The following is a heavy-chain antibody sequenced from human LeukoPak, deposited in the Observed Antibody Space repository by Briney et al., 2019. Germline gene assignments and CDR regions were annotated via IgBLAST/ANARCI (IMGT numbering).Heavy chain of an antibody. Sequence: PSETLSLTCTVSGGSVRGYYWSWIRQPLGKGLEWIGNVYSTGSTNSNPSLKSRVTISIDTSRNQFSLNLSSVTAADTAIYYCARAGYGGNSVEYYYYMAVWGKGTTVIVSS. CDR3: ARAGYGGNSVEYYYYMAV. CDR2: VYSTGST. D-gene: IGHD4-23*01. V-gene: IGHV4-59*02. CDR1: GGSVRGYY. J-gene: IGHJ6*03.